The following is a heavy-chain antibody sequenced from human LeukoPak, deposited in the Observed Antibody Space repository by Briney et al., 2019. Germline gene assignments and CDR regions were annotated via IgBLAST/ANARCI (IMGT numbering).Heavy chain of an antibody. J-gene: IGHJ4*02. CDR3: TRETSSRYFDY. Sequence: ASVKVSCKAHGYTFTSYDINWVRQATGQGLEWMGWMNPNSGNTGYAQKFQGRVTMTRNTSISTAYMELSSLRSEDTAVYYCTRETSSRYFDYWGQGTLVTVSS. CDR1: GYTFTSYD. V-gene: IGHV1-8*01. CDR2: MNPNSGNT.